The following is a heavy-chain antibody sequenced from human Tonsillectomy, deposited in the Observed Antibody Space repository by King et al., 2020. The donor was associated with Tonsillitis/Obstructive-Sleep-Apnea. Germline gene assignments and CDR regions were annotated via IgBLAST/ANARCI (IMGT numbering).Heavy chain of an antibody. Sequence: VQLVQSGAEVKKPGASVKVSCKASSYTFTSYGITWVRQAPGQGLEWMGWISAFYGNTNYAQKLQGRVTMTTDTSTSTAYMELRSLRSDDTAVYYCARGTRNNWNDEVDYFDYWRQGTLVTVSS. J-gene: IGHJ4*02. CDR1: SYTFTSYG. D-gene: IGHD1-1*01. V-gene: IGHV1-18*01. CDR3: ARGTRNNWNDEVDYFDY. CDR2: ISAFYGNT.